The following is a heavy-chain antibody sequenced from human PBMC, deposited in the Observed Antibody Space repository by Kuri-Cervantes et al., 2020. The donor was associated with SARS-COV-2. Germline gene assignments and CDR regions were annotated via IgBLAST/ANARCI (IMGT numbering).Heavy chain of an antibody. D-gene: IGHD2-21*01. V-gene: IGHV3-23*01. CDR2: ISGSGGST. CDR1: GFTFSSYA. CDR3: ARVVVDLPNYYFDY. Sequence: GESLKISCAASGFTFSSYAMSWVRQAPGKGLEWVSAISGSGGSTYYADSVKGRFTISRDNSKNTLYLQMNSLRAEDTAVYYCARVVVDLPNYYFDYWGQGTLVTVSS. J-gene: IGHJ4*02.